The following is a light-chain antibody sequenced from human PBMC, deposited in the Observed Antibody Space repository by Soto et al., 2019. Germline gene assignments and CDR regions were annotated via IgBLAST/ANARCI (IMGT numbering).Light chain of an antibody. CDR3: QQYDSSFT. CDR1: QHVTTTY. J-gene: IGKJ4*01. CDR2: GAS. Sequence: IVLTQSPATLSLSPGERATLSCTASQHVTTTYIAWYQQKFGQAPRLLIYGASTRATGTPDRFTGGGLGTDFTLTISRVEPEDFAVYYCQQYDSSFTFGGGTKVAIK. V-gene: IGKV3-20*01.